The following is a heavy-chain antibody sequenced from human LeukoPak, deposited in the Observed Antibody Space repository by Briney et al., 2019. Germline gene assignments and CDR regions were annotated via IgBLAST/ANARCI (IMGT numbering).Heavy chain of an antibody. D-gene: IGHD3-9*01. Sequence: QTGGSLRLSCAASGFTFSSYGMHWVRQAPGKGLEWVAVISYDGSNKYYADSVKGRFTISRDNSKNTLYLQMNSLRAEDTAVYYCAKDRVGYDILTGAGLDYWGQGTLVTVSS. CDR1: GFTFSSYG. V-gene: IGHV3-30*18. J-gene: IGHJ4*02. CDR2: ISYDGSNK. CDR3: AKDRVGYDILTGAGLDY.